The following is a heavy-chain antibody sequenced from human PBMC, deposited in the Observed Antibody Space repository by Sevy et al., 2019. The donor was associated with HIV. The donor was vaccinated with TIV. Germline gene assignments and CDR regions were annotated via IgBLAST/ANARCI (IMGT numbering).Heavy chain of an antibody. J-gene: IGHJ3*02. V-gene: IGHV3-7*01. Sequence: GGSLRLSCAASGFTFSSYWMSWVRQAPGKGLEWVANIKQDGSEKYYVDSVKGRFTISRDNAKSSLYLQMISLRAEDTAVYYCASSEYSSGFLYAFDIWGQGTMVTVSS. CDR2: IKQDGSEK. D-gene: IGHD6-19*01. CDR3: ASSEYSSGFLYAFDI. CDR1: GFTFSSYW.